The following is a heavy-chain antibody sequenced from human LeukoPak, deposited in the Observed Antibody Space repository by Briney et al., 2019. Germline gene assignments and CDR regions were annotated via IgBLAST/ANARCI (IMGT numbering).Heavy chain of an antibody. V-gene: IGHV3-53*01. J-gene: IGHJ4*02. CDR3: ARGSGYSYGLYYFDY. CDR1: GITVSSNY. D-gene: IGHD5-18*01. Sequence: PGGSLRLSCAASGITVSSNYMSWVRQAPGKGLEWVSVIYSGGSTYYADSVKGRFTISRDNSKNTLYLQMNSLRAEDTAVYYCARGSGYSYGLYYFDYWGQGTLVTVSS. CDR2: IYSGGST.